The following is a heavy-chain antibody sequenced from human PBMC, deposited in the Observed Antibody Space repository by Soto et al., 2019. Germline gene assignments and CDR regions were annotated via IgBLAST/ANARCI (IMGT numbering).Heavy chain of an antibody. V-gene: IGHV1-69*01. CDR2: ILPIFDTT. CDR1: GGIFSSNA. Sequence: QVQRVQSGAEVKKPGSSVKVSCQASGGIFSSNAISWVRQAPGQGLEWMGGILPIFDTTHYAQKFQGRVTITADESTSTAYMELSSLKSEDTSFYYCATGGRGYSSAPRFYFEYWGQGPLVTVSS. J-gene: IGHJ4*02. D-gene: IGHD5-18*01. CDR3: ATGGRGYSSAPRFYFEY.